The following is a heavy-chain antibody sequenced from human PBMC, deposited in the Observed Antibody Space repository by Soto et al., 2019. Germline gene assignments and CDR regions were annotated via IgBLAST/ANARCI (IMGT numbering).Heavy chain of an antibody. CDR2: IIPVFNAA. J-gene: IGHJ4*02. CDR1: GGTFGSHT. V-gene: IGHV1-69*06. D-gene: IGHD3-9*01. CDR3: ARIDTLTYHNIRGTDLDF. Sequence: QVQLVQSGAEVQKPGSSVRVSCKVSGGTFGSHTFTWVRQAPGQGLEWMGEIIPVFNAANYAQKFQDRVTNSEDRSATTVYLELNRLASADAATYYCARIDTLTYHNIRGTDLDFWGQGTLVVVSS.